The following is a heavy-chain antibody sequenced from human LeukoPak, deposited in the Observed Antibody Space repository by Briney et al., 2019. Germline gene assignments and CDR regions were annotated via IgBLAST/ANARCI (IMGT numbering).Heavy chain of an antibody. Sequence: ASVKVSCKASGYTFTGYYMRWVRQAPGQGLEWMGWINPNSGGTNYAQKFQGRVTMTRDTSISTAYMELSRLRSDDTAVYYCARARGKIGGYCSSTSCYSLVIDYWGQGTLVTVSS. CDR1: GYTFTGYY. J-gene: IGHJ4*02. CDR3: ARARGKIGGYCSSTSCYSLVIDY. D-gene: IGHD2-2*01. V-gene: IGHV1-2*02. CDR2: INPNSGGT.